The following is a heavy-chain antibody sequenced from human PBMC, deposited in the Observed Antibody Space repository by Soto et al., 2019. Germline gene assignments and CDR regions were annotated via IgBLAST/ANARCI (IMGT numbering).Heavy chain of an antibody. CDR2: IVVGSGNT. D-gene: IGHD2-2*01. J-gene: IGHJ4*02. CDR1: GFTFTSSA. V-gene: IGHV1-58*01. Sequence: EASVKVSCKASGFTFTSSAVQWVRQARGQRLEWIGWIVVGSGNTNYAQKFQERVTITRDMSTSTAYMELSSLRSEDTAVYYCAADCSSTSCHHDKKGPNWGRGTLVTVSS. CDR3: AADCSSTSCHHDKKGPN.